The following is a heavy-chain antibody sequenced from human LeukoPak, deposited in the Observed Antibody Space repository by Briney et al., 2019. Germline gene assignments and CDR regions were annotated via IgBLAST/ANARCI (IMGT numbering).Heavy chain of an antibody. V-gene: IGHV3-23*01. CDR3: ATPPTVTRNY. CDR1: GFTFSSYA. CDR2: ISGSGGRT. D-gene: IGHD4-17*01. Sequence: GGSLRLSCAASGFTFSSYAMSWVRQAPGKGLEWVSSISGSGGRTHYADSVRGRFTISRDNSKNTLYLQMDSLRAEDTAVYYCATPPTVTRNYWGQGTLVSVSS. J-gene: IGHJ4*02.